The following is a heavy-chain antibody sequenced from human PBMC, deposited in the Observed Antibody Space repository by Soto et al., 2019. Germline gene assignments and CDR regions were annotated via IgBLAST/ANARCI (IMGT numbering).Heavy chain of an antibody. CDR1: GFTFSRYW. D-gene: IGHD5-18*01. J-gene: IGHJ3*02. Sequence: LRLSCAASGFTFSRYWMNWVRQAPGRGLEWVANIKQDGTEKNYVDSVKGRFTISRDNAKNSLYLQMDSLRAEDTAVYFCARGDTPMITGMDSFDIWGQGTLVTVSS. CDR3: ARGDTPMITGMDSFDI. V-gene: IGHV3-7*01. CDR2: IKQDGTEK.